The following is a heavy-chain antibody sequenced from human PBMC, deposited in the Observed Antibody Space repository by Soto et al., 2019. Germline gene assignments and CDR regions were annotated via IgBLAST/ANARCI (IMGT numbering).Heavy chain of an antibody. J-gene: IGHJ6*03. CDR2: IYPGDSDT. V-gene: IGHV5-51*01. D-gene: IGHD3-16*01. Sequence: PGESLKISCKGSGYSFTSYWIGWVRQMPGKGLEWMGIIYPGDSDTRYSPSFQGQVTISADKSISTAYLQWSSLKASDTAMYYCARTIWGRPSYYYYYYMDVWGKGTTVTVSS. CDR3: ARTIWGRPSYYYYYYMDV. CDR1: GYSFTSYW.